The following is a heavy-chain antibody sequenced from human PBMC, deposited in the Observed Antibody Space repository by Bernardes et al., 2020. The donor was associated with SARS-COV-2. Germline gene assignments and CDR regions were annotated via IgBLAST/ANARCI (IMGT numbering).Heavy chain of an antibody. CDR2: IYTSGST. V-gene: IGHV4-61*02. Sequence: SETLSLTCTVSGGSITSGSYYWSWIRQPAGKGLEWIGRIYTSGSTNYNPSLKSRVTISVDTSKNQFSLALGSVTAADTAVYYCARGPLYYYDSSGYYSGAFDIWGQGTMVTVSS. J-gene: IGHJ3*02. D-gene: IGHD3-22*01. CDR1: GGSITSGSYY. CDR3: ARGPLYYYDSSGYYSGAFDI.